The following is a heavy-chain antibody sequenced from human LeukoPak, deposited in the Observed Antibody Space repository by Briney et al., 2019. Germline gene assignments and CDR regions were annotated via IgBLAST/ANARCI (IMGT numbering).Heavy chain of an antibody. D-gene: IGHD1-26*01. J-gene: IGHJ5*02. Sequence: PSETLSLTCTVSGGSISSYYWSWIRQPPGKGLEWIGYIYYSGSTNYNPSLKSRVTISVDTSKNQFSPKLSSVTAADTAVYYCARGWETPSRLGFDPWGQGTLVTVSS. CDR1: GGSISSYY. CDR2: IYYSGST. V-gene: IGHV4-59*01. CDR3: ARGWETPSRLGFDP.